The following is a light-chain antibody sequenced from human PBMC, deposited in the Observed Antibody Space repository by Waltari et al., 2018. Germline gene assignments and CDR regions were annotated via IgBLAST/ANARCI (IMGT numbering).Light chain of an antibody. Sequence: QTVVTQEPSLSVSPGGTVTLTFALSSGSFSTTSYASWYQQTPGQAPRTLVYKTNTRSSGVPDRFSGSILGNKVALTITGAQAEDESDYYCLVYMGSGIWVFGGGTKLTVL. J-gene: IGLJ3*02. CDR1: SGSFSTTSY. V-gene: IGLV8-61*01. CDR3: LVYMGSGIWV. CDR2: KTN.